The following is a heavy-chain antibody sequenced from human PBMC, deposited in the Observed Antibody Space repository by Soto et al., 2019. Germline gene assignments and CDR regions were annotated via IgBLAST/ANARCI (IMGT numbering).Heavy chain of an antibody. CDR2: INHVGIT. CDR3: ARAHDFWGGRQQPIDS. Sequence: QVQLQQWGAGLLKPSETLSLTCAVSGGSFRGFYWTWIRQSPGKGLAWLGDINHVGITNYNPSPKSRVSIPVDTSKSQFSLKLSSVTAADTAVYYCARAHDFWGGRQQPIDSWGQGTLVTVSS. V-gene: IGHV4-34*01. D-gene: IGHD3-3*01. J-gene: IGHJ4*02. CDR1: GGSFRGFY.